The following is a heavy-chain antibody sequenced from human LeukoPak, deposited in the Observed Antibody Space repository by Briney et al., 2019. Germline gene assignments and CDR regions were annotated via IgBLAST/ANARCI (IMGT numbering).Heavy chain of an antibody. CDR2: IIPMFGTV. V-gene: IGHV1-69*13. J-gene: IGHJ4*02. D-gene: IGHD3-22*01. CDR3: VFDSSGYLSRSLPPYFDH. CDR1: GGTFSNYV. Sequence: SVKVSCKASGGTFSNYVINWVRQAPGQGLEWMGGIIPMFGTVKYARKLQGRVTLRADESTSTAYMELSSLTSEDTAVYYCVFDSSGYLSRSLPPYFDHWGQGTLVIVS.